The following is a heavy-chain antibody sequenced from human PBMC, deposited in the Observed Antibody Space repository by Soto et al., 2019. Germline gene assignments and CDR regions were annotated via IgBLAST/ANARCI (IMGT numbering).Heavy chain of an antibody. D-gene: IGHD2-2*01. J-gene: IGHJ4*02. CDR3: ARGVGSTTNAPGY. CDR1: GFTFTTYS. CDR2: ISSSSSTI. V-gene: IGHV3-48*01. Sequence: PGGSLRLSCAASGFTFTTYSMNWVRQAPGKGLEWVSYISSSSSTIYYADSVKGRFTISRDDAKNSLYLQMNSLRVEDTAMYYCARGVGSTTNAPGYWGQGTLVTVSS.